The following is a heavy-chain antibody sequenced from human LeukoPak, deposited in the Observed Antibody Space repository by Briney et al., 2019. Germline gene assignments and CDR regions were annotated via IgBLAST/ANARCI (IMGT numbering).Heavy chain of an antibody. D-gene: IGHD3-22*01. Sequence: GASVKVSCKASGYTFTSYYMHWVRQAPGQGLEWMGIINPSGGSTSYAQKFQGRVTMTRDMSTSTVYMELSSLRSEDTAVYYCARVSNYYDSSGQPAAFDIWGQGTMVTVSS. V-gene: IGHV1-46*01. CDR1: GYTFTSYY. CDR2: INPSGGST. CDR3: ARVSNYYDSSGQPAAFDI. J-gene: IGHJ3*02.